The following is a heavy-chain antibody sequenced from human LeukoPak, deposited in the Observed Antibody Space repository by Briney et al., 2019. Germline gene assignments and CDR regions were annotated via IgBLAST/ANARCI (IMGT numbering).Heavy chain of an antibody. CDR3: GKDDGSGMGSFDY. V-gene: IGHV3-30*02. J-gene: IGHJ4*02. D-gene: IGHD3-10*01. CDR1: GFTFSSYG. CDR2: IRYDGSTK. Sequence: GGSLRLSCAASGFTFSSYGMHWVRQAPGKGLEWVACIRYDGSTKYYADYVKGRFTISRDNSKTTLYLQMNSLRAEDTAVYYCGKDDGSGMGSFDYWGQGTLVTVSS.